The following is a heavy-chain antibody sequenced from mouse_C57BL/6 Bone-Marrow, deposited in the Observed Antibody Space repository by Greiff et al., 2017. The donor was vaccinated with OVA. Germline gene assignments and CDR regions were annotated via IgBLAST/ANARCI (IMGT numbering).Heavy chain of an antibody. J-gene: IGHJ2*01. CDR2: ISDGGSYT. D-gene: IGHD2-3*01. V-gene: IGHV5-4*03. Sequence: EVKLMESGGGLVKPGGSLKLSCAASGFTFSSYAMSWVRQTPEKRLEWVATISDGGSYTYYPDNVKGRFTISRDNAKNNLYLQMSHLKSEDTAMYYCARWLLLFDYWGQGTTLTVSS. CDR3: ARWLLLFDY. CDR1: GFTFSSYA.